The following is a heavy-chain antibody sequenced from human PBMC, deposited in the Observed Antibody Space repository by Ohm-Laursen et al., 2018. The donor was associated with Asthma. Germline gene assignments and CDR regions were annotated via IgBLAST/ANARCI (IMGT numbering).Heavy chain of an antibody. CDR3: ARENIVVVVAAINAFDI. D-gene: IGHD2-15*01. J-gene: IGHJ3*02. CDR2: ISGSGGTT. Sequence: SLRLSCAASGFTFSSYAMSWVRQAPGQGLEWVSVISGSGGTTYYADSVEGRFTISRDNAKNSLYLQMNSLRAEDTAVYYCARENIVVVVAAINAFDIWGQGTMVTVSS. CDR1: GFTFSSYA. V-gene: IGHV3-23*01.